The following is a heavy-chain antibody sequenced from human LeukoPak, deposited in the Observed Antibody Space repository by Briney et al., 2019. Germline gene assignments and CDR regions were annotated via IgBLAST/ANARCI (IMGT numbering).Heavy chain of an antibody. CDR1: GGTFSSYA. Sequence: ASVKVSCKASGGTFSSYAISWVRQAPGQGLEWMGWINPSSGGTNYAQKFQGRVTMTRDTSISTAYMELSRLRSDDTAVFYCARNTYYYDSSAGTFDFWGQGTLVTVSS. D-gene: IGHD3-22*01. CDR2: INPSSGGT. V-gene: IGHV1-2*02. J-gene: IGHJ4*02. CDR3: ARNTYYYDSSAGTFDF.